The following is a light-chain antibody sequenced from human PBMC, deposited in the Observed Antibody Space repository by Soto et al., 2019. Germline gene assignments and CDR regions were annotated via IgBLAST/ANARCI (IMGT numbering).Light chain of an antibody. CDR2: DVS. J-gene: IGLJ1*01. Sequence: QSVLTQPASVSGSPGQSITISCTGTSSDVGGYNYVSWYQQHPGKAPKLMIYDVSNRPSGVSNRFSGSKSGNTASLTISGFLAEDEADYYCSSYTSSSPFYVFGTGTKVTVL. V-gene: IGLV2-14*01. CDR1: SSDVGGYNY. CDR3: SSYTSSSPFYV.